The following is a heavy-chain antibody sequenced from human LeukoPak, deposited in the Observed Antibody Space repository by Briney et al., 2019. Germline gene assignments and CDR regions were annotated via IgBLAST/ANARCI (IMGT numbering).Heavy chain of an antibody. CDR1: GFTFSSYA. V-gene: IGHV3-48*04. CDR2: IGSSDNTI. Sequence: GGSLRLSCAASGFTFSSYAMTWVRQAPGKGLEWISYIGSSDNTIYFADSVKGRFTISRDNAKNSLFLQMSSLRAEDTAVYYCARDRRGGGNYGGYAFDIRGQGTVVTVSS. J-gene: IGHJ3*02. D-gene: IGHD1-26*01. CDR3: ARDRRGGGNYGGYAFDI.